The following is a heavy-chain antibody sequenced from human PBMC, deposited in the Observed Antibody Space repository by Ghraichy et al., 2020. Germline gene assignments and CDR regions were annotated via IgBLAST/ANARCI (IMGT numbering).Heavy chain of an antibody. Sequence: GGSLRLSCAASGFTFSSYAMSWVRQAPGKGLEWVSAISGSGGSTYYADSVKGRFTISRDNSKNTLYLQMNSLRAEDTAVYYCAKDEYYYDSSGYYYWGQGTLVTVSS. CDR3: AKDEYYYDSSGYYY. CDR2: ISGSGGST. V-gene: IGHV3-23*01. J-gene: IGHJ4*02. D-gene: IGHD3-22*01. CDR1: GFTFSSYA.